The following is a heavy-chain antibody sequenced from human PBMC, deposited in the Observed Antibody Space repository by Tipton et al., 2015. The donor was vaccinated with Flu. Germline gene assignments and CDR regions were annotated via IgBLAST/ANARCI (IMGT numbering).Heavy chain of an antibody. J-gene: IGHJ6*02. V-gene: IGHV4-39*07. CDR3: ARDGGVGSGWSYSGGNYYYGMDV. Sequence: TLSLTCTVSGGSISCSSYYWGWIRQPPGKGLEWIGSIYHSGSTFYHPSLKSRVTISVDTSKNQFSLKLSSVTAADTAVYYCARDGGVGSGWSYSGGNYYYGMDVWGQGTTVIVSS. CDR1: GGSISCSSYY. D-gene: IGHD6-19*01. CDR2: IYHSGST.